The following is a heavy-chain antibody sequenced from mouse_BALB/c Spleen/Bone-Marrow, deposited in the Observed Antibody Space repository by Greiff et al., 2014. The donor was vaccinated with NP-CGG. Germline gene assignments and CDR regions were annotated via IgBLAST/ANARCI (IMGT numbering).Heavy chain of an antibody. V-gene: IGHV1S135*01. CDR2: IDLYNGDT. CDR1: GYSFIDYN. CDR3: ARTPLPWFAY. J-gene: IGHJ3*01. Sequence: EVQLQKSGPELVKPGASVKVSCKASGYSFIDYNMYWVKQSHGKSLEWIGYIDLYNGDTNYNQKFKGKATLTVDKSSSIAFMHLNSLTSEDSAVYYCARTPLPWFAYWGQGTLVTVAA.